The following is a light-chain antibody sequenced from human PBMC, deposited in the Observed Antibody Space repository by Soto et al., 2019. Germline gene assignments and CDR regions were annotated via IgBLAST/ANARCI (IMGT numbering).Light chain of an antibody. CDR2: AVS. CDR3: CSYTSLSTVV. CDR1: SSYVGGYNH. V-gene: IGLV2-14*01. Sequence: QSALTQPASVSGSPGQSITISCTGTSSYVGGYNHVSWYQHSPDKAPTLILFAVSDRPSGVSHRFSGSKSGNTASLTISGLQAEDEADYYCCSYTSLSTVVFGGGTKLTVL. J-gene: IGLJ2*01.